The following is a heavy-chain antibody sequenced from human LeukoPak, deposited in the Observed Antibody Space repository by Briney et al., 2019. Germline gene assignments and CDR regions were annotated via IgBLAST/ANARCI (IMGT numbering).Heavy chain of an antibody. V-gene: IGHV3-21*01. CDR3: ARSPIRDYNDGWFDFDH. J-gene: IGHJ4*02. CDR2: ISGGSSSI. CDR1: GYTFTGYY. D-gene: IGHD3-10*01. Sequence: SCKASGYTFTGYYMHWVRQAPGKGLEWVSVISGGSSSIYYADSVKGRFTMSRDNAKNSLYLQMHSLRAEDTAMYYCARSPIRDYNDGWFDFDHWGQGTLVTVSS.